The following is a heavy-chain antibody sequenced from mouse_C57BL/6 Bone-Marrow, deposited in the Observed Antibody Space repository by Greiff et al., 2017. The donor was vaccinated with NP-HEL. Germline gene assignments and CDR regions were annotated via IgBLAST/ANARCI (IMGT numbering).Heavy chain of an antibody. Sequence: QVQLQQSGAELVKPGASVKLSCKASGYTFTEYTIHWVKQRSGQGLEWIGWFYPGSGSIKYNEKFKDKATLTADKSSSTVYMELSRLTSEDSAVYVCARHGLIYYGYDVGVAWYFDVWGTGTTVTVSS. V-gene: IGHV1-62-2*01. CDR3: ARHGLIYYGYDVGVAWYFDV. D-gene: IGHD2-2*01. CDR2: FYPGSGSI. J-gene: IGHJ1*03. CDR1: GYTFTEYT.